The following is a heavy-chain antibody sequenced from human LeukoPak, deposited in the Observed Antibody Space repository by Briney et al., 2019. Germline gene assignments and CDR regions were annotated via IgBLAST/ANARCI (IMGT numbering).Heavy chain of an antibody. CDR2: ISSSGETT. J-gene: IGHJ4*01. V-gene: IGHV3-23*01. CDR3: AKDPRAMGRYFFDD. Sequence: GRSLRLSCVASQFTFHTYAMNWVRQRPAKGPEWVSMISSSGETTDYAESVKGRFIISRDNTKNTLYLQLESPRADDTAIYYCAKDPRAMGRYFFDDWGQGSLVIVSS. D-gene: IGHD1-14*01. CDR1: QFTFHTYA.